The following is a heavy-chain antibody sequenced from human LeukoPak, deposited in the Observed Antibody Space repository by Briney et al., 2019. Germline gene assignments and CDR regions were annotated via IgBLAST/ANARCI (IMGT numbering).Heavy chain of an antibody. CDR2: IHYTGTT. CDR1: GGTINNHY. CDR3: ATNRAGTYDRPYI. D-gene: IGHD1-26*01. V-gene: IGHV4-59*08. Sequence: SETLSLTCIVSGGTINNHYWTWIRQTPGKGLEWIGDIHYTGTTKYNPSLKSRVTISIDTSKNQFSLELSSVTATDTAVYFCATNRAGTYDRPYIWGQGTMVTVSP. J-gene: IGHJ3*02.